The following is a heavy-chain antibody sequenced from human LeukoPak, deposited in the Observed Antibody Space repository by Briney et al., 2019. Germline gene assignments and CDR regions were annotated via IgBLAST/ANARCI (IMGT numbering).Heavy chain of an antibody. J-gene: IGHJ6*03. D-gene: IGHD3-16*01. V-gene: IGHV1-18*01. Sequence: ASVKVSCRASGYRLSSDDISWVRQAPGQGLEWMGWISAYNGNTNYAQKLQGRVTMTTDTSTSTAYMELRSLRSDDTAVYYCARWGVYYYYYMDVWGKGATVTVSS. CDR1: GYRLSSDD. CDR2: ISAYNGNT. CDR3: ARWGVYYYYYMDV.